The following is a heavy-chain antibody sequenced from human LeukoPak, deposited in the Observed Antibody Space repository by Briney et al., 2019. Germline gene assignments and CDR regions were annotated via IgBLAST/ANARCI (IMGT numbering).Heavy chain of an antibody. CDR2: IYTSGST. CDR1: GGSISSYY. V-gene: IGHV4-4*07. CDR3: ARSSLGGFGELSAFDN. J-gene: IGHJ4*02. D-gene: IGHD3-10*01. Sequence: SETLSLTCTVSGGSISSYYWSWIRQPAGKGLEWIGRIYTSGSTNYNPSLKSRVTMSVDTSKNQFSLKLSSVTAADTAVYYCARSSLGGFGELSAFDNWGQGPLVTVSS.